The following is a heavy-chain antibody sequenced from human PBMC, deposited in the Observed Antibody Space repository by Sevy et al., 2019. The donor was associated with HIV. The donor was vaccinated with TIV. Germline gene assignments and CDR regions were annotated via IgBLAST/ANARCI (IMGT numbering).Heavy chain of an antibody. CDR2: INPSGGST. CDR1: GYTFTSYY. Sequence: ASVKVSCKASGYTFTSYYMHWVRQAPGQGLEWMGIINPSGGSTSYAQKFQGRVTMTRDTSTSTVYMELSSLRSEDTAVYYCARDPGADRHSSAHYYYYYGMDVWGQGTTVTVSS. CDR3: ARDPGADRHSSAHYYYYYGMDV. V-gene: IGHV1-46*01. J-gene: IGHJ6*02.